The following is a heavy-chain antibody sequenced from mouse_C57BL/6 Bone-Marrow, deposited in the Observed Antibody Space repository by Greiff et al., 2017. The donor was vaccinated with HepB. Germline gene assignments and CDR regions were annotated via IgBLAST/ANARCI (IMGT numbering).Heavy chain of an antibody. Sequence: EVQLQQSGTVLARPGASVKMSCKTSGYTFTSYWMHWVTQRPGQGLEWIGAIYPGNSDTSYNQKFKGKAKLTAVTSASTAYMELSSLTNEDSAVYYCTNYYGSSYDWYFDVWGTGTTVTVSS. V-gene: IGHV1-5*01. CDR3: TNYYGSSYDWYFDV. CDR1: GYTFTSYW. J-gene: IGHJ1*03. D-gene: IGHD1-1*01. CDR2: IYPGNSDT.